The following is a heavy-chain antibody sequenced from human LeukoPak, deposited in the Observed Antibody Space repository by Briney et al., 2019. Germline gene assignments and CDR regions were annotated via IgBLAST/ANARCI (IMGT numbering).Heavy chain of an antibody. CDR3: ARGRGARGWFDP. CDR1: GYTFTSYD. V-gene: IGHV1-8*01. CDR2: MNPNSGNT. J-gene: IGHJ5*02. Sequence: GASVKVSCKASGYTFTSYDINWVRQATGQGLEWMGWMNPNSGNTGYAQKSQGRVTMTRNTSISTAYMELSSLRSEDTAVYYCARGRGARGWFDPWGQGTLVTVSS.